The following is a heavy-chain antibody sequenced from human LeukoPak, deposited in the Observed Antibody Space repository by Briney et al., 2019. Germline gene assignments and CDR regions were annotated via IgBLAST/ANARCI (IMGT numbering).Heavy chain of an antibody. CDR3: ACDRYYHPDY. D-gene: IGHD2-21*01. CDR2: INSDGSSA. CDR1: GLDLSGYW. J-gene: IGHJ4*02. Sequence: GESLKISCAASGLDLSGYWMHWVRQAPGKGLVWVSRINSDGSSATYANSVQGRFIISRDNAKKTLYLQMSSLRAEDTAVYYCACDRYYHPDYWGQGTLVTVSS. V-gene: IGHV3-74*01.